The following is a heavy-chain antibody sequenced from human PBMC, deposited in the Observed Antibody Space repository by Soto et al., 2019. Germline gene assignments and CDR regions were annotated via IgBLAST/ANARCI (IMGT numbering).Heavy chain of an antibody. Sequence: QVQLVQSGAEVKKPGSSVKVSCKASGGTFSSYAISWVRQAPGQGLEWMGGIIPIFGTANYAQKFQGRVTITADESTSTAYMELSSLRSEDTAVYYCAIDDFWSGYRYYYYGMDVWGQGTTVTVSS. CDR1: GGTFSSYA. CDR3: AIDDFWSGYRYYYYGMDV. CDR2: IIPIFGTA. D-gene: IGHD3-3*01. V-gene: IGHV1-69*01. J-gene: IGHJ6*02.